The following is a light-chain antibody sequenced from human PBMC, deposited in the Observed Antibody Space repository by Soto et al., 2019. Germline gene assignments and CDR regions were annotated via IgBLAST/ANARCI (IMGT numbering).Light chain of an antibody. Sequence: QSVLTQPPSVSGAPGQRVTTSCTGSSSNIGAGYDVHWYQQLPGTAPKLPIYGNTNRPSGVPDRFAGSTSGTSASLANTGLQAEDEADYYCQSYDSSLSGAVFGGGTKLTVL. CDR2: GNT. J-gene: IGLJ3*02. V-gene: IGLV1-40*01. CDR3: QSYDSSLSGAV. CDR1: SSNIGAGYD.